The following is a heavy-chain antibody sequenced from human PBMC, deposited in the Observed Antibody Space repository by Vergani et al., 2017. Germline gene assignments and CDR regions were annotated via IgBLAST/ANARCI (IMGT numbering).Heavy chain of an antibody. J-gene: IGHJ5*02. V-gene: IGHV1-2*02. CDR3: ARGPIPTTVKDWFDP. D-gene: IGHD4-11*01. Sequence: QVQLVQSGTEVKKPGASVKVSCKASGYTFTGYYMHWVRQAPGQGLEWMGWINPNSGGTNYARKFQGRVTMTRDTSISTAYMELSGLRYDDTAVYYCARGPIPTTVKDWFDPWGQGTLVTVSS. CDR1: GYTFTGYY. CDR2: INPNSGGT.